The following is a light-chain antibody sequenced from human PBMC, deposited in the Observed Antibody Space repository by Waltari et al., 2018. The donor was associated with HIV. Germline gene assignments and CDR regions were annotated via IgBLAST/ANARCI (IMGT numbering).Light chain of an antibody. V-gene: IGLV1-40*01. CDR2: GNN. Sequence: QSVLTQPPLVSGAPGQRVTISCTGGTCNIGAGYAVHWYQQLPGTAPKLLIYGNNNRPSGVPDRFSGSKSATSASLAITGLQAEDEADYYCQSYDSSLSGSGVFGGGTKLTVL. CDR1: TCNIGAGYA. CDR3: QSYDSSLSGSGV. J-gene: IGLJ3*02.